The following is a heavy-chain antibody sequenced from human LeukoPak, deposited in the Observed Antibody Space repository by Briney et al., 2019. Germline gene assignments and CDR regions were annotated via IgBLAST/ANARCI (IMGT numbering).Heavy chain of an antibody. V-gene: IGHV3-53*01. CDR1: GFLVSVNF. J-gene: IGHJ3*02. Sequence: PGGSLRLSCEASGFLVSVNFMSWVRQAPGKGLECVSLIYGGGDTYYADSVRGRFTISRDNSKNTLYLQMNSLRADDTAVYYCARSHSSAFAWGFDIWGQGTRVTVSS. D-gene: IGHD6-19*01. CDR2: IYGGGDT. CDR3: ARSHSSAFAWGFDI.